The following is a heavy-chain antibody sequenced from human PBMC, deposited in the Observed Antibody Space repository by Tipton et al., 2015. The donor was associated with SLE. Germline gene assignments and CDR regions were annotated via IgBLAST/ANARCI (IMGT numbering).Heavy chain of an antibody. CDR1: GASVSSSVYS. CDR3: ARVHAAGDYDSSGFSN. Sequence: TLSLTCTVSGASVSSSVYSWGWIRQPPGKGLQWIGAMFYTGSAHYNPSLKGRVAISVDTSKNVFSLNISSVTAADTAIYYCARVHAAGDYDSSGFSNWGQGALVTVSS. J-gene: IGHJ4*02. V-gene: IGHV4-39*07. CDR2: MFYTGSA. D-gene: IGHD3-22*01.